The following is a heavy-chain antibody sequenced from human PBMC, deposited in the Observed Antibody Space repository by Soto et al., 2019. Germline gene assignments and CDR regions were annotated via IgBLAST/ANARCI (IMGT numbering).Heavy chain of an antibody. D-gene: IGHD2-2*03. V-gene: IGHV3-30*18. Sequence: VQLVESGGGVVQPGRSLRLPCAASGFTFSSYGMNWVRQAPGKGLEWVALISYDGITKYYADSVKGRFTISRDNAKNTQYLQMNSLRPEDTAVYYCAKGLDIVLVPGTIGPYYYYGVDVWGQGTTVTVSS. CDR3: AKGLDIVLVPGTIGPYYYYGVDV. J-gene: IGHJ6*02. CDR2: ISYDGITK. CDR1: GFTFSSYG.